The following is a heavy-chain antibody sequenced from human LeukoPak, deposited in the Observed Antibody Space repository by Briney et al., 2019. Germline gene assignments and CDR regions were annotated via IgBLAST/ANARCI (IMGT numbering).Heavy chain of an antibody. CDR1: GGTFSSYA. CDR3: ARDSATVVTPRGMVV. D-gene: IGHD4-23*01. V-gene: IGHV1-69*04. J-gene: IGHJ6*02. Sequence: GASVKVSCKASGGTFSSYAISWVRQAPGQGLEWMGRIIPILGIANYAQKFKGRVTITADKSTSTAYMELSSLRSEDTAVYYCARDSATVVTPRGMVVWGQGTTVTVSS. CDR2: IIPILGIA.